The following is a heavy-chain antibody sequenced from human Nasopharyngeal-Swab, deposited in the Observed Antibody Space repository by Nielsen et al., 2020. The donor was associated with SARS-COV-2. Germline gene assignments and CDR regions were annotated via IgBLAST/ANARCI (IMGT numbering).Heavy chain of an antibody. Sequence: ASVKVSCKASGYTFTGYYMHWVRQAPGQGLEWMGWINPNSGGTNYAQKFQGRVTMTRDTSIGTAYMELSRLRSDDTAVYYCARESIAAAGRDFDYWGQGTLVTVSS. D-gene: IGHD6-13*01. CDR2: INPNSGGT. CDR1: GYTFTGYY. CDR3: ARESIAAAGRDFDY. J-gene: IGHJ4*02. V-gene: IGHV1-2*02.